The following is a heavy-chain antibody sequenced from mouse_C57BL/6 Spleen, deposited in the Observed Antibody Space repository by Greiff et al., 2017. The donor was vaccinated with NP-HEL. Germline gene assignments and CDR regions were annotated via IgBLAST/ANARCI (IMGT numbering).Heavy chain of an antibody. D-gene: IGHD1-1*01. Sequence: QVQLKESGPGLVQPSQSLSITCTVSGFSLTSYGVHWVRQSPGKGLEWLGVIWSGGSTDYNAAFISRLSISKDNSKSQVFFKMNSLQADDTAIYYCARNVDTTVGGYFDYWGQGTTLTVSS. CDR2: IWSGGST. V-gene: IGHV2-2*01. J-gene: IGHJ2*01. CDR1: GFSLTSYG. CDR3: ARNVDTTVGGYFDY.